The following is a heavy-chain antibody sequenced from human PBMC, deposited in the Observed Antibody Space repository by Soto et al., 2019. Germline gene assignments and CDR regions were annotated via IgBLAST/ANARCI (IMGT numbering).Heavy chain of an antibody. CDR3: ARADYGGNSRYYYYYYGMDV. V-gene: IGHV1-69*12. CDR2: IIPIFGTA. J-gene: IGHJ6*02. D-gene: IGHD4-17*01. Sequence: QVQLVQSGAEVKKPGSSVKVSCKASGGTFSSYAISWVRQAPGQGLEWMGGIIPIFGTANYAQKFQGRVTITEDEATSTAYMELSSLRSEDTAVYYCARADYGGNSRYYYYYYGMDVWGQGTTVTVSS. CDR1: GGTFSSYA.